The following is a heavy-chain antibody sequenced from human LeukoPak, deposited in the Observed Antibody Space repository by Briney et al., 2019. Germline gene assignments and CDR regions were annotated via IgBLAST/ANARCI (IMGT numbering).Heavy chain of an antibody. CDR1: GGSFSAYY. V-gene: IGHV4-34*01. CDR3: ARGIWYCSSTSCYSGSYYYYGMDV. D-gene: IGHD2-2*01. CDR2: INHSGST. Sequence: SETLSLTCAVYGGSFSAYYWSRIRQPPGKGLEWIGEINHSGSTNYNPSLKSRVTISVDTSKNQFSLKLSSVTAADTAVYYCARGIWYCSSTSCYSGSYYYYGMDVGGKGTTVTVSS. J-gene: IGHJ6*04.